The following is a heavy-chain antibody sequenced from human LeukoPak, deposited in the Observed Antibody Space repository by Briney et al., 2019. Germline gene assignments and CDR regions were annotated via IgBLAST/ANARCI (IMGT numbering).Heavy chain of an antibody. CDR3: VKERYSSGWSDSFDY. V-gene: IGHV3-64*01. CDR1: GFTFSNYA. D-gene: IGHD6-19*01. CDR2: ISSNGGST. J-gene: IGHJ4*02. Sequence: GGSLRLSCAASGFTFSNYAMHWVRQAPGKRLEYVSAISSNGGSTYYANSVKGRFTISRDKSKNTVYLKMGSLKAEDMAVYYCVKERYSSGWSDSFDYWGQGSLVTVSS.